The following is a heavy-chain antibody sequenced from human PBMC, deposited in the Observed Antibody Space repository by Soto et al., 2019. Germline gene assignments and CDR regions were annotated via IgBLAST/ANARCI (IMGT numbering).Heavy chain of an antibody. CDR1: GFTFSSYA. J-gene: IGHJ6*02. CDR2: ISYDGSNK. Sequence: GGSLRLSCAASGFTFSSYAMHWVRQAPGKGLEWVAVISYDGSNKYYADSVKGRFTISRDNSKNTLYLQMNSLRAEDTAVYYCARDFPSPLLWFGDLSYGMAVWGQGTTVPVSS. D-gene: IGHD3-10*01. CDR3: ARDFPSPLLWFGDLSYGMAV. V-gene: IGHV3-30-3*01.